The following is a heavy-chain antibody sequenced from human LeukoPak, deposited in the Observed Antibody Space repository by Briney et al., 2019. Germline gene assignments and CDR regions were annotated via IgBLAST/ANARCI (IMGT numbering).Heavy chain of an antibody. J-gene: IGHJ6*02. CDR2: FDPEDGET. CDR1: GYTLTELS. V-gene: IGHV1-24*01. Sequence: ASVKVSCKVSGYTLTELSMHWVRQAPGKGLEWMGGFDPEDGETIYAQKFQGRVTMTEDTSTDTAYMELSSLRSEDTAVYYCATDLRRRSGPKMLYYYYYYGMDVWGRGTTVTVSS. CDR3: ATDLRRRSGPKMLYYYYYYGMDV. D-gene: IGHD6-19*01.